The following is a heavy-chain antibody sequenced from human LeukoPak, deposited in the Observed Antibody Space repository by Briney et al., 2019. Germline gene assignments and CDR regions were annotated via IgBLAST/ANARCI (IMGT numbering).Heavy chain of an antibody. CDR3: AKDGTGGYYYLDY. D-gene: IGHD3-22*01. J-gene: IGHJ4*02. V-gene: IGHV3-30*18. CDR1: GFTFSSHG. Sequence: PGTSLRLSCAASGFTFSSHGMHWVREAPGMGLEWVALILYDGSNEYYAVSVQGRFTISRDSSRNTLYLQMNSLRAEDTAVYYCAKDGTGGYYYLDYSGQGTLVTVSS. CDR2: ILYDGSNE.